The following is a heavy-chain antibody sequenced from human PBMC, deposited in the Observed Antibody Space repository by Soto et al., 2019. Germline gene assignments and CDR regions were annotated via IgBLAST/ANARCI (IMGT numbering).Heavy chain of an antibody. Sequence: QVQLVQSGAEVKKPGASVKVSCKASGYTFTSYYMHWVRQAPGQGLEWLGIINPSGGSTSYAQKFQGRVTMTRDTSTSTVYMELSSLRSEDTAVYYCARDQAAYGGNPEFDYWGQGTLVTVSS. V-gene: IGHV1-46*01. D-gene: IGHD4-17*01. J-gene: IGHJ4*02. CDR3: ARDQAAYGGNPEFDY. CDR1: GYTFTSYY. CDR2: INPSGGST.